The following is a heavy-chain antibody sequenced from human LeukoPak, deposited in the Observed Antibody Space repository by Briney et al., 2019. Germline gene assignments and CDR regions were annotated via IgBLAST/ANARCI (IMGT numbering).Heavy chain of an antibody. CDR3: ARAMSIAARLQTIFDY. Sequence: ASVKVSCKASGYTFTGYYMHWVRQAPGQGLEWMGWINPNSGGTNYAQKFQGRVTMTRDTSTSTVYMELSSLRSGDTAVYYCARAMSIAARLQTIFDYWGQGTLVTVSS. D-gene: IGHD6-6*01. CDR2: INPNSGGT. CDR1: GYTFTGYY. J-gene: IGHJ4*02. V-gene: IGHV1-2*02.